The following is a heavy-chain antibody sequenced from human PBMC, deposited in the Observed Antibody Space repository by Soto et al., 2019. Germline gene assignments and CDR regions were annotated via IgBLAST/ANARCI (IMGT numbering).Heavy chain of an antibody. Sequence: GASVKVSCKASGYTFSGFYMHWVRQAPGQGLEWMGWINPNSGGTKSAEKFQGRVTMTRDTSISTAYMELSRLTSDDTAVYYCASAAVTGTAGLDFWGQGIQVTVYS. D-gene: IGHD6-19*01. V-gene: IGHV1-2*02. CDR1: GYTFSGFY. J-gene: IGHJ4*02. CDR2: INPNSGGT. CDR3: ASAAVTGTAGLDF.